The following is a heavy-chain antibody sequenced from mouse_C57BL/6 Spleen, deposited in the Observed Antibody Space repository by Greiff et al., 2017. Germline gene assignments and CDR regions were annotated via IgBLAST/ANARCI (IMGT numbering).Heavy chain of an antibody. V-gene: IGHV1-55*01. CDR3: AGITTVVEGYYFDY. J-gene: IGHJ2*01. CDR1: GYTFTSYW. Sequence: QVQLQQPGAELVKPGASVKMSCKASGYTFTSYWITWVQQRPGPGLEWIGDIYPGSGSTNYNEKFTSNATLTVDTSSSTAYMQLSSLTSEDSAVYYCAGITTVVEGYYFDYWGQGTTLTVSS. CDR2: IYPGSGST. D-gene: IGHD1-1*01.